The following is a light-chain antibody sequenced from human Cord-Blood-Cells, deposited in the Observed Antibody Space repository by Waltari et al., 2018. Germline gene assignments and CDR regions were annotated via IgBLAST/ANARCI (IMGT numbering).Light chain of an antibody. CDR1: SSYVGSYNL. CDR2: EGS. CDR3: CSYAGSSTLV. J-gene: IGLJ2*01. Sequence: QSALTQPASVSGSPGQSITISRTGTSSYVGSYNLVSWYPQHPGKAPKLMIYEGSKRPSGVSNRFSGSKSGNTASLTISGLQAEDEADYYCCSYAGSSTLVFGGGTKLTVL. V-gene: IGLV2-23*01.